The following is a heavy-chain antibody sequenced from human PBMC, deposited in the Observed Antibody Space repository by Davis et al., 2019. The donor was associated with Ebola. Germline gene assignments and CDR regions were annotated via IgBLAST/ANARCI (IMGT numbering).Heavy chain of an antibody. CDR2: ISYDGSNK. J-gene: IGHJ6*02. V-gene: IGHV3-30*18. CDR3: AKGGYCSSTSCYGGYYYGMDV. Sequence: GESLKISCAASGFTFSSYGMHWVRQAPGKGLEWVAVISYDGSNKYYADSVKGRFTISRDNSKNTLYLQMNSLRAEDTAVYYCAKGGYCSSTSCYGGYYYGMDVWGQGTTVTVSS. D-gene: IGHD2-2*01. CDR1: GFTFSSYG.